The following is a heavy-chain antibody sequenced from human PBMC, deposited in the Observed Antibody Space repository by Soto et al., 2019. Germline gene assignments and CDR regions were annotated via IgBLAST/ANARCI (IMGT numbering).Heavy chain of an antibody. CDR3: AKGAVAGTPTSYYYYGMDV. Sequence: QVQLLQSGAEVKKPGSSVRVSCEASGGTFRTYAISWVRQAPGQGLEWMGAIIPIFGTVNYAQKFQGRVTITADESTTTFYMDLRSLRSEDTAVYYCAKGAVAGTPTSYYYYGMDVWGQGTTVTVSS. V-gene: IGHV1-69*12. CDR1: GGTFRTYA. D-gene: IGHD6-19*01. CDR2: IIPIFGTV. J-gene: IGHJ6*02.